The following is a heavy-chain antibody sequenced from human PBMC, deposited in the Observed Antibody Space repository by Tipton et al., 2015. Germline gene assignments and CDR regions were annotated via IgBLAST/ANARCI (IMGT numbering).Heavy chain of an antibody. CDR1: GFIFSSYS. J-gene: IGHJ4*02. CDR3: TRVARAHYFDSSGRQVYYFDF. D-gene: IGHD3-22*01. Sequence: SLRLSCAASGFIFSSYSMSWVRQAPGKGLEWVSYISHSSSYIFYGESVKGRVTISRDNAEKSLYLQMNSLRAEDTAVYYCTRVARAHYFDSSGRQVYYFDFWGQGTLVTVSS. CDR2: ISHSSSYI. V-gene: IGHV3-21*01.